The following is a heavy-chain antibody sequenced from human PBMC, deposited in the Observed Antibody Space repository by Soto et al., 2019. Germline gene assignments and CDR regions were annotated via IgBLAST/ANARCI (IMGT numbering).Heavy chain of an antibody. J-gene: IGHJ4*02. CDR1: GGSISSDIW. V-gene: IGHV4-4*02. Sequence: PSETLSLTCVVSGGSISSDIWWSWVRQPPWKGLEWTGEIYYTGSANYNPSLRSRVTMSVDKSNNQFSRKLSSMNDADTAVYYCARSGKIIAARGFDYWGQGTLVTISS. CDR2: IYYTGSA. D-gene: IGHD6-6*01. CDR3: ARSGKIIAARGFDY.